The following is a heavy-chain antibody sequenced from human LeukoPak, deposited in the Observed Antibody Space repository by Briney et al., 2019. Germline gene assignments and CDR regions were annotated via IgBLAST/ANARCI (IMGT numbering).Heavy chain of an antibody. CDR1: GYTFTGYY. CDR3: ARGGSLVRGIIIQGNAFDI. CDR2: INPNSGGT. D-gene: IGHD3-10*01. J-gene: IGHJ3*02. V-gene: IGHV1-2*02. Sequence: ASVKVSCKASGYTFTGYYMHWVRQAPGQGLEWMGWINPNSGGTNYAQKFQGRVTMTRDTSISTAYMELSRLRSDDTAVYYCARGGSLVRGIIIQGNAFDIWGQGTMVTVSS.